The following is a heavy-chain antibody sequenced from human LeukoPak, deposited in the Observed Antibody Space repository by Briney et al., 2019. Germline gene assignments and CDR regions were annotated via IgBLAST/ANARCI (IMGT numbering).Heavy chain of an antibody. D-gene: IGHD3-9*01. J-gene: IGHJ4*02. Sequence: PGGSLRLSCAASGFTFSSYSMNWVRQAPGNGLEWVSSISSSSSYIYYADSVKGRFTISRDNAKNSLYLQMNSLRAEDTAVYYCARDVRVMGYFDLNFDYWGQGTLVTVSS. CDR2: ISSSSSYI. CDR3: ARDVRVMGYFDLNFDY. V-gene: IGHV3-21*01. CDR1: GFTFSSYS.